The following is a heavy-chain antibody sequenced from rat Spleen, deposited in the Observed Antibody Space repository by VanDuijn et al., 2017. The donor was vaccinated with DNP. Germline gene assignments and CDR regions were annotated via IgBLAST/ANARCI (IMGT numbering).Heavy chain of an antibody. J-gene: IGHJ4*01. V-gene: IGHV3-3*01. CDR3: ARWPGYNPPYAMDA. CDR1: GYSITSSYR. D-gene: IGHD1-4*01. CDR2: VNSAGTT. Sequence: EVQLQESGPGLVKPSQSLSLTCSVTGYSITSSYRWNWIRKFPGNKLEWMGSVNSAGTTNHNPSLKSRISITRDTSKNQLFLQVNSVTTEDTATYYCARWPGYNPPYAMDAWGQGTSVTVSS.